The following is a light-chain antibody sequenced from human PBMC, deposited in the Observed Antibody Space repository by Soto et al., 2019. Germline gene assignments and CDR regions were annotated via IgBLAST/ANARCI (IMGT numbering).Light chain of an antibody. CDR3: QQYYSTPRT. Sequence: DIAMTQSPGSLAVSLGERATINCKSSQSVLYSSSNKNYLAWYQQKPGQPPKMIISWASTRESGVPDRFSGSGSGTDFTLTISSLQAEDVAVYYCQQYYSTPRTFGQGTKVEIK. CDR2: WAS. V-gene: IGKV4-1*01. CDR1: QSVLYSSSNKNY. J-gene: IGKJ1*01.